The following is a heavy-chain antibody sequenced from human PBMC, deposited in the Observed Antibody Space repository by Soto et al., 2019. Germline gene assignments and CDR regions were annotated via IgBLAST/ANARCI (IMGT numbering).Heavy chain of an antibody. CDR3: ARDRQGITIFGVVPGQHAFYI. J-gene: IGHJ3*02. D-gene: IGHD3-3*01. CDR2: ISSSSSCI. CDR1: GFTFSSYS. Sequence: PGGSLRLSCAASGFTFSSYSMNWVRQGPGKGLEWVSSISSSSSCIYYADSVKGRFTISRDNAKNSLYLQMNSLRAEDRAVYYCARDRQGITIFGVVPGQHAFYIWGQGTMVTV. V-gene: IGHV3-21*01.